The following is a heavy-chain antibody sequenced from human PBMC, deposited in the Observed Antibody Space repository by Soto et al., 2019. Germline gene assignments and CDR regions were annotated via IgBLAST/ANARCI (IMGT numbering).Heavy chain of an antibody. Sequence: QVQLVESGGGVVQPGRSLRLSCAASGFTFSSYGMHWVRQAPGKGLEWVAVIWYDGSNKYYADSVKGRFTISRDNSKNTLYLQMNSLRAEDTAVYYCASEDFWSGYPYYYMDVWGKGTTVTVSS. V-gene: IGHV3-33*01. J-gene: IGHJ6*03. D-gene: IGHD3-3*01. CDR1: GFTFSSYG. CDR3: ASEDFWSGYPYYYMDV. CDR2: IWYDGSNK.